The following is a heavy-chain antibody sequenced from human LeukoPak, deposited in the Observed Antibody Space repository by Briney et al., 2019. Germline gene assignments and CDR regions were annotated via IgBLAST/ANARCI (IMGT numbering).Heavy chain of an antibody. J-gene: IGHJ4*02. CDR1: GGSISSYY. Sequence: SETLSLTCTVSGGSISSYYWSWIRQPPGKGLEWIGYIYYSGSTNYNPSLKSRVTISVDTSKDQFSLKLSSVTAADTAVYYCARVVAGTDYFDHWGQGTLVTVSS. CDR2: IYYSGST. CDR3: ARVVAGTDYFDH. V-gene: IGHV4-59*01. D-gene: IGHD6-19*01.